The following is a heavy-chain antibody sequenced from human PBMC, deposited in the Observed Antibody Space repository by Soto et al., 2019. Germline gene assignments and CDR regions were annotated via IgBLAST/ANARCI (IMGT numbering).Heavy chain of an antibody. D-gene: IGHD2-15*01. J-gene: IGHJ3*02. CDR3: ARDRGVGGTRGAFDI. V-gene: IGHV4-4*02. CDR2: IYRSGST. CDR1: GGSISSDKW. Sequence: SETLSLTCAVSGGSISSDKWWSWVRQPPGKGREWIGEIYRSGSTNHNPSLKSRVTISVDNYKNQLSLRLSSVTAADTAMYSFARDRGVGGTRGAFDIWGQGTRGTV.